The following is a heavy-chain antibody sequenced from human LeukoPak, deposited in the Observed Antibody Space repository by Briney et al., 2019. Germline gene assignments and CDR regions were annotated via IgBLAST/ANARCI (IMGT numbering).Heavy chain of an antibody. D-gene: IGHD1-1*01. CDR1: GFTFSSYW. CDR2: INQDGSAE. Sequence: GGSLRLSCAASGFTFSSYWMHWVRQAPGKGLEWVANINQDGSAEYYVDSVKGRFTISRDNAKNSLFLQMNSLRADDTAVYYCARDTSRNDLDYWGQGTLVTVSS. CDR3: ARDTSRNDLDY. J-gene: IGHJ4*02. V-gene: IGHV3-7*04.